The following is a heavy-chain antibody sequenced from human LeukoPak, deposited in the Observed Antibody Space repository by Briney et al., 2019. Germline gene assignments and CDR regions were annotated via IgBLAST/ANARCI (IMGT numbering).Heavy chain of an antibody. CDR2: IWYDGSNK. CDR3: ARDRGSAAVDY. Sequence: GGSLRLSCAASGFTFSSYAMSWVRQAPGKGLEWVAVIWYDGSNKYYADSVKGRFTISRDNSKNTLYLQMNSLRAEDTAVYYCARDRGSAAVDYWGQGTLVTVSS. J-gene: IGHJ4*02. V-gene: IGHV3-33*08. D-gene: IGHD3-16*01. CDR1: GFTFSSYA.